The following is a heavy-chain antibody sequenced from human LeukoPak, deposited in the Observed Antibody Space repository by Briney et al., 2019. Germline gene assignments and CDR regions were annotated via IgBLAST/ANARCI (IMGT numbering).Heavy chain of an antibody. CDR2: ISYDGSNK. D-gene: IGHD5-18*01. V-gene: IGHV3-30-3*01. CDR3: AKDHRYSGYSYGYADY. CDR1: GFTFSSYA. Sequence: GGSLRLSCAASGFTFSSYAMHWVRQAPGKGLEWVAVISYDGSNKYYADSVKGRFTISRDNSKNTLYLQMNSLRAEDTAVYYCAKDHRYSGYSYGYADYWGQGTLVTVSS. J-gene: IGHJ4*02.